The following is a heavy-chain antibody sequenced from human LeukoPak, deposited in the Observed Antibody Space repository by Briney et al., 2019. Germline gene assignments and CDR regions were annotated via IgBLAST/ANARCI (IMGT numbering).Heavy chain of an antibody. V-gene: IGHV1-46*01. J-gene: IGHJ1*01. CDR3: ARGCSSGYREYFQH. CDR2: INPSGGST. Sequence: ASVKVSCTASGYTFTSYYMHWVRQPPGQGLEWMRIINPSGGSTSYAQKFQGRVTITRDTSTSTVYMELSSLRAEDTAVYYCARGCSSGYREYFQHWGQGTLVTVSS. D-gene: IGHD3-22*01. CDR1: GYTFTSYY.